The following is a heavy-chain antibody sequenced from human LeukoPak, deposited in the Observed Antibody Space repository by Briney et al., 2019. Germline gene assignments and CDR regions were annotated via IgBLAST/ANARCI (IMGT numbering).Heavy chain of an antibody. V-gene: IGHV1-8*01. CDR3: ARSSSGELSGK. CDR1: GYTFTSYD. D-gene: IGHD3-10*01. CDR2: MNPNSGNT. J-gene: IGHJ4*02. Sequence: GASVKVSFTASGYTFTSYDINWVRLAPGPGLEWMGWMNPNSGNTGYSQTFQGRVTMTRNTSISTADMEVSSLRSEDTAGYYCARSSSGELSGKWGQGTLVTVSS.